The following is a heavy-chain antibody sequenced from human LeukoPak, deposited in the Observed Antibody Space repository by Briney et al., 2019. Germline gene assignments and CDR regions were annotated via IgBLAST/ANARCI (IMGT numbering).Heavy chain of an antibody. CDR1: GYTFTSYG. J-gene: IGHJ3*02. CDR3: ARGTIGYCSSTSCSDAFDI. CDR2: ISAYNGNT. D-gene: IGHD2-2*01. Sequence: ASVKVSCKASGYTFTSYGISWVRQAPGQGLEWMGWISAYNGNTNYAQKLQGRVTVTTDTSTSTAYMELRSLRSDDTAVYYCARGTIGYCSSTSCSDAFDIWGQGTMVTVSS. V-gene: IGHV1-18*01.